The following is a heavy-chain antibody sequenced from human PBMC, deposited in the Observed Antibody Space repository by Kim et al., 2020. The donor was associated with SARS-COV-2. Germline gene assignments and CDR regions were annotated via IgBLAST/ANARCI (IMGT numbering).Heavy chain of an antibody. J-gene: IGHJ6*02. V-gene: IGHV1-18*04. CDR2: ISAYNGNT. CDR3: ARTFSSGWYVPASATGYYYYGMDV. CDR1: GYTFTSYG. Sequence: ASVKVSCKASGYTFTSYGISWVRQAPGQGLEWMGWISAYNGNTNYAQKLQGRVTMTTDTSTSTAYMELRSLRSDDTAVYYCARTFSSGWYVPASATGYYYYGMDVWGQGTTVTVSS. D-gene: IGHD6-19*01.